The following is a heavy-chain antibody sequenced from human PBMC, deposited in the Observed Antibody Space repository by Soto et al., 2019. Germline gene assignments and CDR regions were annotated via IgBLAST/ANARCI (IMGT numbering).Heavy chain of an antibody. CDR2: IYPGDSDT. Sequence: PGESLKISCRGSGYSFTNYWIGWVRQMPGKGLEWMGVIYPGDSDTRYSPSFQGQVTISVDKFINTAYLQWSSLKASDSATYYCARNRLRQYYYGMDVWGQGTTVTVYS. V-gene: IGHV5-51*01. J-gene: IGHJ6*02. CDR1: GYSFTNYW. CDR3: ARNRLRQYYYGMDV. D-gene: IGHD5-12*01.